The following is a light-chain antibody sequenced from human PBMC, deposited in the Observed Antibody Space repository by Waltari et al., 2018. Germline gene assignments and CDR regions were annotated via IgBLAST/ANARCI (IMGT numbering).Light chain of an antibody. J-gene: IGKJ2*01. CDR1: QGVSSSY. CDR2: GAS. CDR3: LHYGRSVYT. V-gene: IGKV3-20*01. Sequence: EIVLTQSPGTLSLSPGERAALSYRASQGVSSSYLAWYQQKPGQAPRLLIYGASTRPTGIPDRFSGSTSGTDFTLTISRLEPEDFAVYYCLHYGRSVYTFGQGTKLEIK.